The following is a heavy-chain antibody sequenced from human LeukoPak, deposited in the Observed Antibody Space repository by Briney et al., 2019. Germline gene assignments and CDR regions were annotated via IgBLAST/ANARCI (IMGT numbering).Heavy chain of an antibody. CDR3: AKDGAQYSSGPECDP. J-gene: IGHJ5*02. V-gene: IGHV3-23*01. CDR2: ISHDGMNA. D-gene: IGHD6-19*01. CDR1: GLHFSGTA. Sequence: PGGSLRLSCAASGLHFSGTAMSWVRQAPGKGLEWVSAISHDGMNAYYADSVKGRFTISSDNSKKTVSLEMSSLTAADTGVYYCAKDGAQYSSGPECDPRGQGALVTVSP.